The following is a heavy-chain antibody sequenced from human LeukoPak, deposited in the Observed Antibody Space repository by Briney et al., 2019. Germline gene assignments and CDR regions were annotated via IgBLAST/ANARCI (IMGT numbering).Heavy chain of an antibody. Sequence: GGSLRLSCAASAFTFSNYWMSWVRQAPGKGLEWVASIKQGGSEKYYVDSVKGRFTISRDNAKNSMFLQMNTLRAEDTAVYYCARDACSTTSCFSHWFDPWGQGTLVTVSS. J-gene: IGHJ5*02. CDR1: AFTFSNYW. CDR2: IKQGGSEK. CDR3: ARDACSTTSCFSHWFDP. D-gene: IGHD2-2*01. V-gene: IGHV3-7*01.